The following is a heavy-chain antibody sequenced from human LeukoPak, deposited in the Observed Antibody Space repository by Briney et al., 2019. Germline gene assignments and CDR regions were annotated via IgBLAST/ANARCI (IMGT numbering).Heavy chain of an antibody. D-gene: IGHD6-13*01. Sequence: GESLKISCKASGYSFTNYWIAWVRQMPGKGLEWMGIIYPHDSETRYSPSFQGQVTISADKSISTAYLQWSSLKASDTAMYYCARSGSSWSYYYYYYMDVWGKGTTVTVSS. V-gene: IGHV5-51*01. CDR2: IYPHDSET. CDR3: ARSGSSWSYYYYYYMDV. CDR1: GYSFTNYW. J-gene: IGHJ6*03.